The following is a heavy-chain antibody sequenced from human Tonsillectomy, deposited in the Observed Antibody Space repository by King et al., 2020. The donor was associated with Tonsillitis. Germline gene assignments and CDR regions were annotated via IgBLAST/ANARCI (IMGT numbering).Heavy chain of an antibody. CDR3: ARVGYNSYFDF. V-gene: IGHV1-18*01. CDR2: INAYNGNT. CDR1: GYTFNNYA. J-gene: IGHJ4*02. Sequence: VQLVESGAEVKKPGASVKVSCKTSGYTFNNYAINWVRQAPGQGLEWMGWINAYNGNTNYEQKFQGRVTMTTDTSTSTAYMEVGSLRFDDTAVYICARVGYNSYFDFWGQGTLVTVSS. D-gene: IGHD1-1*01.